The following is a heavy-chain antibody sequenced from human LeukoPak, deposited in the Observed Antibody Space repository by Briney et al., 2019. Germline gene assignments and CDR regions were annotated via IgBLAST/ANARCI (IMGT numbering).Heavy chain of an antibody. J-gene: IGHJ1*01. CDR2: INPNSGGT. Sequence: ASVKVSCKASGYTFTSYYMHWVRQAPGQGLEWMGWINPNSGGTNYAQKFQGRVTMTRDTSISTAYMELRSLRSDDTAVYYCASWPWGSSWYEEYFQHWGQGTLVTVSS. CDR3: ASWPWGSSWYEEYFQH. D-gene: IGHD6-13*01. V-gene: IGHV1-2*02. CDR1: GYTFTSYY.